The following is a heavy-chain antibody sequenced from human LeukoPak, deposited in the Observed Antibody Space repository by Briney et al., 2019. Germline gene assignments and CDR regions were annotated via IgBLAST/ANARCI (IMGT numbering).Heavy chain of an antibody. CDR2: IIPIFGTA. J-gene: IGHJ3*02. CDR1: GYTFTTYD. Sequence: SVKVSCKASGYTFTTYDITWVRQAPGQGLEWMGGIIPIFGTANYAQKFQGRVTITADESTSTAYMELSSLRSEDTAVYYCAREDQDYDFWSGYYTARAFDIWGQGTMVTVSS. D-gene: IGHD3-3*01. V-gene: IGHV1-69*13. CDR3: AREDQDYDFWSGYYTARAFDI.